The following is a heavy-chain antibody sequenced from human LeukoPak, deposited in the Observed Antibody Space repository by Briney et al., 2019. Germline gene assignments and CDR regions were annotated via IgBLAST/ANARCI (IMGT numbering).Heavy chain of an antibody. J-gene: IGHJ3*02. D-gene: IGHD2-15*01. CDR2: IYSGGST. CDR3: ARDSGAVGPDAFDI. Sequence: GGSLRLSCAASGFTVSSNYMSWVRQAPGKGLEWVSVIYSGGSTYYADSVKGRFTISRDNSKNSLYLQMNSLRAEDTAVFYCARDSGAVGPDAFDIWGQGTMVTVSS. V-gene: IGHV3-66*01. CDR1: GFTVSSNY.